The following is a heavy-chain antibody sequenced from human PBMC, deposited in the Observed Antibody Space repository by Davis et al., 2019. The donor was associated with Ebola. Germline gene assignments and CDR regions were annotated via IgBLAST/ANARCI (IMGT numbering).Heavy chain of an antibody. D-gene: IGHD2-15*01. CDR2: ITHCGTP. CDR1: RRPLSAYH. V-gene: IGHV4-34*01. CDR3: ARGRIVVVVAAIYYYDGMDV. J-gene: IGHJ6*02. Sequence: QTPSLSPAVYRRPLSAYHSSCFRPPPGKRLESIGAITHCGTPNYNPSLKRRVTISVDTPKTQFSLKLSSVTAADTAVYYCARGRIVVVVAAIYYYDGMDVWGQGTTVTVSS.